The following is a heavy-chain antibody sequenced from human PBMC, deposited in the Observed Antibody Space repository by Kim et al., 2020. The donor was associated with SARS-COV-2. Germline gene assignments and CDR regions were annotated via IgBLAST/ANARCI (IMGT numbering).Heavy chain of an antibody. CDR2: ISYDGSNK. J-gene: IGHJ6*02. CDR1: GFTFSSYA. V-gene: IGHV3-30*04. CDR3: ARVGYSSSWYSVEYYYYYDGMDG. D-gene: IGHD6-13*01. Sequence: GGSLRLSCAASGFTFSSYAMHWVRQAPGKGLEWVAVISYDGSNKYYADSVKGRFTISRDNSKNTLYLQMNSLRAEDTAVYYCARVGYSSSWYSVEYYYYYDGMDGWGQGTTVTVSS.